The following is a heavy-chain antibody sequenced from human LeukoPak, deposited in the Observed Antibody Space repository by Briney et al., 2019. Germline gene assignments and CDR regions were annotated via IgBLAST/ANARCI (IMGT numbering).Heavy chain of an antibody. CDR3: ARVKPGTDEDIVVVPAAIPYYFDY. D-gene: IGHD2-2*02. CDR1: GFTFSSYW. V-gene: IGHV3-7*01. Sequence: GGSLRLSCAASGFTFSSYWMSWVRQAPGKGLEWVANIKQDGSEKYYVDSVKGRFTISRDNAKNSLYLQMNSLRAEDTAVYYCARVKPGTDEDIVVVPAAIPYYFDYWGQGTLVTVSS. J-gene: IGHJ4*02. CDR2: IKQDGSEK.